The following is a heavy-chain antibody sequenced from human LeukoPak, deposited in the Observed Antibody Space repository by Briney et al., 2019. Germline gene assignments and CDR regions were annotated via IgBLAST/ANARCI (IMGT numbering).Heavy chain of an antibody. V-gene: IGHV4-34*01. Sequence: SETLSLTCAVYGGSSSGYYWSWIRQPPGKGLEWIGEINHSGSTNYNPSLKSQVTISVDTSKNQFSLKLSSVTAADTAVYYCARGPVVGTGTTRVFDYWGQGSLVTVSS. CDR1: GGSSSGYY. D-gene: IGHD1-7*01. CDR2: INHSGST. CDR3: ARGPVVGTGTTRVFDY. J-gene: IGHJ4*02.